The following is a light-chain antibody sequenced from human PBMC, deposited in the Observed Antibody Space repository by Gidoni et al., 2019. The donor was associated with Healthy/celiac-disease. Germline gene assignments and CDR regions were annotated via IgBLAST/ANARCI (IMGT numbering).Light chain of an antibody. CDR3: QQDNNWPYT. V-gene: IGKV3-15*01. J-gene: IGKJ2*01. CDR1: QSDSSN. CDR2: GAS. Sequence: EIVMTRSPATLSVSPGERSTSSCRAGQSDSSNLALYQQKPGQAPWRLIYGASTSATGIPARVRCRGFWTRFTLTNSSLQSEDCSVLFCQQDNNWPYTFGQGTKLEIK.